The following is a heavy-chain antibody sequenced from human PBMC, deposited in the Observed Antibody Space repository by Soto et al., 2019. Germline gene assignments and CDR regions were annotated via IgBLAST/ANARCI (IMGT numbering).Heavy chain of an antibody. CDR1: GFTFSSYA. Sequence: EVQLLESGGGLVQPGGSLRLSCAASGFTFSSYAMSWFRQAPGKGLEWVSAISGSGGSTYYADSVKGRFTISRDNSKNTLYLQMNSLRAEDTAVYYCAKDRLRERGYFDYWGQGTLVTVSS. D-gene: IGHD1-1*01. V-gene: IGHV3-23*01. CDR2: ISGSGGST. CDR3: AKDRLRERGYFDY. J-gene: IGHJ4*02.